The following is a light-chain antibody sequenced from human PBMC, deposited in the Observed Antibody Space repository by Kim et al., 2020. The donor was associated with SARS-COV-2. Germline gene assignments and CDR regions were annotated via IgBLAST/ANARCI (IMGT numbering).Light chain of an antibody. J-gene: IGKJ1*01. Sequence: AIQLTQSPSSLSASVGDRVTITCRASQDITTALAWYQQKPGKTPKLLKYDVSTLESGVPSRFSGSGSGTDFTLTIGSLQPEDFATYYCQQFKNYPRTFGQGTKVDIK. CDR1: QDITTA. CDR2: DVS. V-gene: IGKV1D-13*01. CDR3: QQFKNYPRT.